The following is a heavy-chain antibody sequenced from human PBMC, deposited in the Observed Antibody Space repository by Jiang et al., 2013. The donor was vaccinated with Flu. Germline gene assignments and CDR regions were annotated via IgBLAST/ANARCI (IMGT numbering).Heavy chain of an antibody. CDR2: TYYRSKWYN. Sequence: QTLSLTCAISGDSVSSNSAAWNWIRQSPSRGLEWLGRTYYRSKWYNDYAVSVKSRITINPDTSKNQFSLQLNSVTPEDTAVYYCARDDCSSTSCYAGYYYYGMDVWGQGTTVTVSS. CDR3: ARDDCSSTSCYAGYYYYGMDV. CDR1: GDSVSSNSAA. D-gene: IGHD2-2*01. J-gene: IGHJ6*02. V-gene: IGHV6-1*01.